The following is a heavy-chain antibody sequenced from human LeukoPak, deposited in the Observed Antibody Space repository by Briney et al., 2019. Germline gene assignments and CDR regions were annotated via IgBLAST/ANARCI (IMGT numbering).Heavy chain of an antibody. V-gene: IGHV1-3*01. Sequence: ASVKVSCKASGYTFTSYAMHWVRQAPGQRLEWMGWINAGNGNTKYSQKFQGRVTITRDTSASTAYMELSSLRSEDTAVYYCARDKYSGYDWEDYFDYWGQGTLVTVSS. D-gene: IGHD5-12*01. CDR1: GYTFTSYA. CDR2: INAGNGNT. J-gene: IGHJ4*02. CDR3: ARDKYSGYDWEDYFDY.